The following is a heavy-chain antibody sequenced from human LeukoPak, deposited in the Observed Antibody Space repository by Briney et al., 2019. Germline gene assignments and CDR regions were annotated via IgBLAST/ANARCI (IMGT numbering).Heavy chain of an antibody. CDR1: GFTVSGNY. Sequence: GGSLRLSCAVSGFTVSGNYMSWVRQAPGKGLEWVANIKQDGSEKYYVDSVKGRFTISRDNAKNSLYLQMNSLRAEDTAVYYCAGDNPNLWFGELLPSFDYWGQGTLVTVSS. CDR2: IKQDGSEK. V-gene: IGHV3-7*01. J-gene: IGHJ4*02. CDR3: AGDNPNLWFGELLPSFDY. D-gene: IGHD3-10*01.